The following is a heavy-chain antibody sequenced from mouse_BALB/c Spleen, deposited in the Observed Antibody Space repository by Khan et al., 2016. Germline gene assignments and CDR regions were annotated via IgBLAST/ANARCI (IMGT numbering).Heavy chain of an antibody. J-gene: IGHJ3*01. CDR1: GYSITSGYY. CDR2: ISYDGSN. CDR3: AKYGNYEGFAY. V-gene: IGHV3-6*02. D-gene: IGHD2-10*02. Sequence: EVQLQESGPGLVKPSQSLSLTCSVTGYSITSGYYWNWIRQFPGNKLEWMGYISYDGSNNYNPSLKNRISITRDTSKNQLFLTLNSVTTEDTATYYCAKYGNYEGFAYWGQGTLVTVSA.